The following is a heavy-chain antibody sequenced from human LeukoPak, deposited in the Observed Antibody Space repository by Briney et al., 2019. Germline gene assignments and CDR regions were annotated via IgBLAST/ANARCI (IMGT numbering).Heavy chain of an antibody. J-gene: IGHJ6*02. Sequence: GGSLRLSCAASGFTFSSYEMNWVRQAPGKGLEWVSYISRSGSTIYYADSVKGRFTISRDNAKNSLYLQMNSLRAEDTAVYYCARARKDYYDSSGYSYYYGMDVWGQGTTVTVSS. CDR2: ISRSGSTI. CDR3: ARARKDYYDSSGYSYYYGMDV. D-gene: IGHD3-22*01. CDR1: GFTFSSYE. V-gene: IGHV3-48*03.